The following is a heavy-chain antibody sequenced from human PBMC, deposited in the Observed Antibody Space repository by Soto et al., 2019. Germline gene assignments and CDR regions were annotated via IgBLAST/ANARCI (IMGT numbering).Heavy chain of an antibody. Sequence: ASVKVSCKASGYTFTSYGISWVRQAPGQGLEWMGWISAYNGNTNYAQKLQGRVTMTTDTSTSTAYMELRSLRSDDTAVYYCARPVAPDIAVAGRSAFAIWGQGTMVTVSS. J-gene: IGHJ3*02. D-gene: IGHD6-19*01. CDR1: GYTFTSYG. V-gene: IGHV1-18*01. CDR3: ARPVAPDIAVAGRSAFAI. CDR2: ISAYNGNT.